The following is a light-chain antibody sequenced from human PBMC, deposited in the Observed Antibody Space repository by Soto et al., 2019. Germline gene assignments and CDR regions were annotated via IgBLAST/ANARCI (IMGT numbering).Light chain of an antibody. Sequence: QSALTQPRSVSGSPGQSVTISCTGTSRDVVSYNYVSWYQQDTGKAPKLMNYDVSKRPSGVPDRYSGSKSGNTASLTISGLQAEDEADYYGCSYAGRSTLVFGGGTKLTVL. J-gene: IGLJ2*01. V-gene: IGLV2-11*01. CDR1: SRDVVSYNY. CDR3: CSYAGRSTLV. CDR2: DVS.